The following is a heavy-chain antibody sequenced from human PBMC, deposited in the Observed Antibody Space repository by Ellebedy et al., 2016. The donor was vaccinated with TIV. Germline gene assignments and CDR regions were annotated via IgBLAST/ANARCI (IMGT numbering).Heavy chain of an antibody. D-gene: IGHD5-18*01. CDR3: AREGDTAMVRGMDV. CDR2: IWSDGSNK. CDR1: GFTFSSYG. J-gene: IGHJ6*02. V-gene: IGHV3-33*01. Sequence: PGGSLRLSCAASGFTFSSYGMHWVRQAPGKGLEWVAVIWSDGSNKYYADSVKGRFTISRDNAKKSLYLQMNSLRAEDTAVYYCAREGDTAMVRGMDVWGQGTTVTVS.